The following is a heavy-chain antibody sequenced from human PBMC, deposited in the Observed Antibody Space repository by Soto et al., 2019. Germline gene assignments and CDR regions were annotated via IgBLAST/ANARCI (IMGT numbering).Heavy chain of an antibody. CDR3: ARGGHSYYYDSSGYYYFDY. V-gene: IGHV4-30-4*01. J-gene: IGHJ4*02. CDR1: GGSISSGDYY. Sequence: ASETLSLTCTVSGGSISSGDYYWSWIRQPPGKGLEWIGYIYYSGSTYYNPSLKSRVTISVDTSKNQFSLKLSSVTAADTAVYYCARGGHSYYYDSSGYYYFDYWGQGTLVTVSS. CDR2: IYYSGST. D-gene: IGHD3-22*01.